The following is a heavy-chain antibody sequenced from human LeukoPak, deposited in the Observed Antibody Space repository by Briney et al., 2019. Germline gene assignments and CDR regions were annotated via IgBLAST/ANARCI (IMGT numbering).Heavy chain of an antibody. J-gene: IGHJ4*02. CDR1: GFTFDDYA. V-gene: IGHV3-9*01. CDR3: AKSRSGYDLYVDY. D-gene: IGHD5-12*01. Sequence: GGSLRLSCAASGFTFDDYAMHWVRQAPGKGLEWVSGISWNSGSIGYADSVKGRFTISRDNAKNSLYLQMNSLRAEDTALYYCAKSRSGYDLYVDYWGQGTLVTVSS. CDR2: ISWNSGSI.